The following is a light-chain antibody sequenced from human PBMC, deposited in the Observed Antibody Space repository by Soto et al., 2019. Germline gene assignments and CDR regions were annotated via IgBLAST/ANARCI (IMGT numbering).Light chain of an antibody. J-gene: IGKJ5*01. CDR2: GAS. CDR3: QQYNNWPPSII. Sequence: EIVMTQSPATLSVSPGERATLPCRASESVSSNLAWYQQRPGQAPRLLIYGASTRATDTPVRFRGSGSGTEFTLTISSLQSEDFAVYYCQQYNNWPPSIIFGQGTRLEIK. V-gene: IGKV3-15*01. CDR1: ESVSSN.